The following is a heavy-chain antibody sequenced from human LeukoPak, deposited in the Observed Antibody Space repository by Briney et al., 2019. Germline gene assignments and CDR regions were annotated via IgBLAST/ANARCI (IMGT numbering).Heavy chain of an antibody. J-gene: IGHJ4*02. Sequence: SETLSLTCAVYGGSFSGYYWSWIRQPPGKGLEWIGEINHSGSTNYNPSLKSRVTISVDTSKNQFSLKLSSVTAADTAVYYRARPGPTYYYDSSGYFGWGQGTLVTVSS. CDR3: ARPGPTYYYDSSGYFG. D-gene: IGHD3-22*01. V-gene: IGHV4-34*01. CDR1: GGSFSGYY. CDR2: INHSGST.